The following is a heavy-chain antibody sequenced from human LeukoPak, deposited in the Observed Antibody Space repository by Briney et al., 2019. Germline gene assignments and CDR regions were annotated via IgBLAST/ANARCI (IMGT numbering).Heavy chain of an antibody. Sequence: PSETLSLTCAVSGGSISGGGYSWSWIRQPPGKGLEWIGYIYHSGNTYYNPSLKSRVTISVDRSNNQVSLKLSSVTAADTAFYYCARVTATTSDAFDIWGQGTMVTVSS. D-gene: IGHD4-17*01. CDR1: GGSISGGGYS. J-gene: IGHJ3*02. V-gene: IGHV4-30-2*01. CDR2: IYHSGNT. CDR3: ARVTATTSDAFDI.